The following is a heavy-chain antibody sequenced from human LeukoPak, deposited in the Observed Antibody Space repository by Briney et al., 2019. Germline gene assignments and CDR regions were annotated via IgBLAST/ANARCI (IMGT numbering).Heavy chain of an antibody. J-gene: IGHJ4*02. V-gene: IGHV1-69*06. CDR1: GGTFSSYA. CDR2: IIPIFGTA. CDR3: AIYGSGSYGYFDY. D-gene: IGHD3-10*01. Sequence: GASVKVSCKASGGTFSSYAISWVRQAPGQGLEWMGGIIPIFGTANYAQKFQGRVTITADKSTSTAYMELSSLRSEDTAVYYCAIYGSGSYGYFDYWGQGTLVTVSS.